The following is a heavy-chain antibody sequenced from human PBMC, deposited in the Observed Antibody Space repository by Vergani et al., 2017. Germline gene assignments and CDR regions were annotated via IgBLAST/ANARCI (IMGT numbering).Heavy chain of an antibody. V-gene: IGHV4-61*02. CDR2: MYTSGHT. Sequence: QVQLQESGPGLVTPSQTLSLTCSVSGGSFSSDNVYWTWIRQPAGKKLEWIVRMYTSGHTIYNPSLESRVTMSVDTSKNQFSLQLSSVTAADTAVYYCARASHCINCYSEGPNGPGYYYMDVWGKGTTVTVSS. J-gene: IGHJ6*03. D-gene: IGHD2-21*01. CDR1: GGSFSSDNVY. CDR3: ARASHCINCYSEGPNGPGYYYMDV.